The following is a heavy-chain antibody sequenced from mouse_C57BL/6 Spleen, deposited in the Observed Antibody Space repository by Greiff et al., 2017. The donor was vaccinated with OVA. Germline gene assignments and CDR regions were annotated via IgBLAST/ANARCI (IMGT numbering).Heavy chain of an antibody. J-gene: IGHJ1*03. V-gene: IGHV1-26*01. CDR2: INPNNGGT. Sequence: EVQLQQSGPELVKPGASVKISCKASGYTFTDYYMNWVKQSHGKSLEWIGDINPNNGGTSYNQKFKGKATLTVDKSSSTAYMALRSLTSEDSAVYYCARESLSLATSLGYFDVWGTGTTVTVSS. CDR3: ARESLSLATSLGYFDV. CDR1: GYTFTDYY. D-gene: IGHD6-1*01.